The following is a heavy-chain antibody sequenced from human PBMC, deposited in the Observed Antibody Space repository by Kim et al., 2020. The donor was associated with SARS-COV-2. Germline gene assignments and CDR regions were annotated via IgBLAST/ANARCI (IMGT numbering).Heavy chain of an antibody. D-gene: IGHD6-13*01. J-gene: IGHJ6*02. CDR1: GFTFSSYA. CDR2: ISGSGGST. CDR3: AKDLRVDGSSWYGGYYYYGMDV. V-gene: IGHV3-23*01. Sequence: GGSLRLSCAASGFTFSSYAMSWVRQAPGKGLEWVSAISGSGGSTYYADSVKGRFTISRDNSKNTLYLQMNSLRAEDTAVYYCAKDLRVDGSSWYGGYYYYGMDVWGQGTTVTVSS.